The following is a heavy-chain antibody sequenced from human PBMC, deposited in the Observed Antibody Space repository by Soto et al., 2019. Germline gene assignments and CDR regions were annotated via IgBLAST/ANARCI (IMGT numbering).Heavy chain of an antibody. V-gene: IGHV4-59*07. Sequence: SDTLSLTCSVSGGSICGSYWSWIRQSPGKGLEWLGYVYYTGSTNYSPSLRSRVSISVDTSKNEFSLRLSSVTAADTAVYFCARSVAVPGAHIDYWGQGTQVTVSS. CDR1: GGSICGSY. D-gene: IGHD6-19*01. J-gene: IGHJ4*02. CDR2: VYYTGST. CDR3: ARSVAVPGAHIDY.